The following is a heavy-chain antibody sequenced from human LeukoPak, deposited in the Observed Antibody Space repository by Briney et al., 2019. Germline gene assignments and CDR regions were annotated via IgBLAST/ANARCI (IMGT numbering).Heavy chain of an antibody. CDR3: ARGRGYSYGLGLPREGGYYYYMDV. D-gene: IGHD5-18*01. Sequence: PSETLSLTCAVYGGSFSGYYWSWIRQPPGKGLEWVGEINHSGSTNYNPSLKSRVTISVDTSKNQFSLKLSSVTAADTAVYYCARGRGYSYGLGLPREGGYYYYMDVWGKGTTVTVSS. CDR2: INHSGST. CDR1: GGSFSGYY. J-gene: IGHJ6*03. V-gene: IGHV4-34*01.